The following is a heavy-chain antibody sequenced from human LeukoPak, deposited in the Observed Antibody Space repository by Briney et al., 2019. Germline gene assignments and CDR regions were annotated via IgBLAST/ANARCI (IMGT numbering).Heavy chain of an antibody. CDR3: ARGARPGGDCYPDAFDI. V-gene: IGHV3-53*01. CDR2: IYSGGST. CDR1: GFTVSSNY. D-gene: IGHD2-21*02. Sequence: GGSLRLSCAASGFTVSSNYMSWVRQAPGKGLEWVSVIYSGGSTYYADSVKGRFTISRDNSKNTLYLQMNSLRAEDTAVYYCARGARPGGDCYPDAFDIWGQGTMVTVSS. J-gene: IGHJ3*02.